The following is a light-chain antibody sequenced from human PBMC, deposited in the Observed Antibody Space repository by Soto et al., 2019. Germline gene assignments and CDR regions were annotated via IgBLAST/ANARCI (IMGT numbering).Light chain of an antibody. CDR1: QSISIR. V-gene: IGKV1-5*03. J-gene: IGKJ1*01. CDR3: QQYNSYSWT. CDR2: KAS. Sequence: EIQMTQSPSTLSASVGDRVTNTCRASQSISIRLAWYQQKPGKAPKLLIYKASSLDSGVPSRFSGSGSGTEFTLTISSLQPDDFATYYCQQYNSYSWTFGQGNKVEIK.